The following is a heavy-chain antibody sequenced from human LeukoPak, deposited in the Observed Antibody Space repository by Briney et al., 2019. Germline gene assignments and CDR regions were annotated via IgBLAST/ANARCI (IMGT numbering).Heavy chain of an antibody. V-gene: IGHV3-30*02. J-gene: IGHJ4*02. D-gene: IGHD1-26*01. CDR2: MQYDGSIK. CDR3: AKAVGASRPFDY. CDR1: GFTFSTYG. Sequence: GGSLRLSCAASGFTFSTYGMHWVRQAPGKGLEWVAFMQYDGSIKYYADSVKGRFTISRDNSKSMLYLQMKSLRGEDTAVYYCAKAVGASRPFDYWGQGTLVTVSS.